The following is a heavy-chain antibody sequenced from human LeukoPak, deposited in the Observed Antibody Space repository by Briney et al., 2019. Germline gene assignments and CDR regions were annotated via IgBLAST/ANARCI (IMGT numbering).Heavy chain of an antibody. Sequence: SETLSLTCTVSGGSISSYYWSWIRQPPGKGLEWIGYIYYSGSTNYNPSLKSRVTISVDTSKNQFSLKLSSVTAADTAVYYCARMTHAFLLHYWGQGTLVIVSS. V-gene: IGHV4-59*01. CDR1: GGSISSYY. CDR3: ARMTHAFLLHY. J-gene: IGHJ4*02. CDR2: IYYSGST.